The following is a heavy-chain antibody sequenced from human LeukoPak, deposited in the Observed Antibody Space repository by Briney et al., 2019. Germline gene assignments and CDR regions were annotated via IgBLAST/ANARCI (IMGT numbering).Heavy chain of an antibody. CDR1: GFTFSNYA. Sequence: GGSLRLSCAASGFTFSNYAMHWVRQAPGKGLEWVAVISYDGSNKYYADSVKGRFTISRDNSKNTLYLQMNSLRAEDTAIYYCARDSYGMDVWGQGTTVTVSS. J-gene: IGHJ6*02. CDR3: ARDSYGMDV. CDR2: ISYDGSNK. V-gene: IGHV3-30-3*01.